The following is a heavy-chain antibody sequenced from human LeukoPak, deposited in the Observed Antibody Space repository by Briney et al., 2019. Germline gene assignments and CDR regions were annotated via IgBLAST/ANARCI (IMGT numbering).Heavy chain of an antibody. V-gene: IGHV4-39*07. J-gene: IGHJ5*02. CDR1: GGSISSSSYY. CDR3: ARGKSRDYWFDP. CDR2: IYYSGST. Sequence: SETLSLTCTVSGGSISSSSYYWGWIRQPPGKGLEWIGSIYYSGSTYYNPSLKSRVTISVDTSKNQFSLKLSSVTAADTAVYYCARGKSRDYWFDPWGQRTLVTVSS. D-gene: IGHD3-10*01.